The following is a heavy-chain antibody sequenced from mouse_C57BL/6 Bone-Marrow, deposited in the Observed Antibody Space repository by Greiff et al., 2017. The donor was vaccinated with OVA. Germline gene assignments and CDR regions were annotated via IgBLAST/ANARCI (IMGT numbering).Heavy chain of an antibody. CDR2: IDPENGDT. CDR3: TSFCGGRPYYAMDY. V-gene: IGHV14-4*01. Sequence: VQLQQSGAELVRPGASVKLSCTASGFTIKDDYMHWVKQRPEQGLEWIGWIDPENGDTEYATKFKGKATITADKSSNTAYLQLSSLTSEDTAVYYCTSFCGGRPYYAMDYWGQGTSVTVST. CDR1: GFTIKDDY. J-gene: IGHJ4*01.